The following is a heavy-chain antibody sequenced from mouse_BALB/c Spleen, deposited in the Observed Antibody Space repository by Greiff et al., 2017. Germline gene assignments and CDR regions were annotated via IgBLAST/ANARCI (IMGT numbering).Heavy chain of an antibody. Sequence: EVKLMESGGGLVKPGGSLKLSCAASGFTFSDYYMYWVRQTPEKRLEWVATISDGGSYTYYPDSVKGRFTISRDNAKNNLYLQMSSLKSEDTAMYYCARDTALDYWGQGTTLTVSS. D-gene: IGHD1-2*01. CDR2: ISDGGSYT. CDR3: ARDTALDY. V-gene: IGHV5-4*02. J-gene: IGHJ2*01. CDR1: GFTFSDYY.